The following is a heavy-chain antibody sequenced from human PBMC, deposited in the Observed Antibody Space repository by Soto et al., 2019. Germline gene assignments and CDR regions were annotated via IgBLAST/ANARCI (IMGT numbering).Heavy chain of an antibody. J-gene: IGHJ6*02. CDR3: ARLDYYDSSGYQVGGMDV. V-gene: IGHV3-53*02. CDR1: GFTISSDY. D-gene: IGHD3-22*01. Sequence: EVHLVETGGGLIQPGGSLRLSCVASGFTISSDYMSWVRQAPGKGLEWVSIIYSGVTTYYADSVKGRFTISRDNSKNTLYLQMNSLRAEDTAVYYCARLDYYDSSGYQVGGMDVWGQGTTVTVSS. CDR2: IYSGVTT.